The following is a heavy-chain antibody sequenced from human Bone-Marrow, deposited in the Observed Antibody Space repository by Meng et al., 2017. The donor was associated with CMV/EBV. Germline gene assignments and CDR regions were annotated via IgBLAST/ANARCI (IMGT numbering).Heavy chain of an antibody. D-gene: IGHD6-25*01. CDR1: AFTFSHYA. J-gene: IGHJ5*02. V-gene: IGHV3-30*04. CDR2: ISYDGSHK. Sequence: GESLKISCSASAFTFSHYAMHWVRQAPGKGLEWVALISYDGSHKDYRDSVKGRFIISRDNSKNTLYLQMNSVRPEDTAVYFCAREVGVEAAALVSWFDPRGQGTLVAFSS. CDR3: AREVGVEAAALVSWFDP.